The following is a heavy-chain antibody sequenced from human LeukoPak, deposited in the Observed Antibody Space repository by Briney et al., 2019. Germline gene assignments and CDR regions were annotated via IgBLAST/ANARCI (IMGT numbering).Heavy chain of an antibody. J-gene: IGHJ6*02. V-gene: IGHV4-34*01. CDR1: GGSFSGYY. Sequence: SETLSLTCAVYGGSFSGYYWSWIRQPPGKGLEWIGKTNHSGSTNYNPSLKSRLTIPVDTPKNQLSLNLNSVTAAHTAVYYCARLRSVVVPAAIRYYYYYGMDVWGQGTTVTVSS. D-gene: IGHD2-2*02. CDR2: TNHSGST. CDR3: ARLRSVVVPAAIRYYYYYGMDV.